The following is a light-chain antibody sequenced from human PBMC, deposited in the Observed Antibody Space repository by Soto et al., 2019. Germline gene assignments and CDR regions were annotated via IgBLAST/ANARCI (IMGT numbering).Light chain of an antibody. CDR3: QQYNSYSPET. Sequence: DIQMTQSPSTLSASDGDRVTSTCRASQSISSLLARYQQKRGKVPKLLIYHVYSVESGVPSRFSGSGSGTEFTLTISSLQHDDFATYYCQQYNSYSPETFGQGTKVDFK. CDR1: QSISSL. V-gene: IGKV1-5*01. J-gene: IGKJ1*01. CDR2: HVY.